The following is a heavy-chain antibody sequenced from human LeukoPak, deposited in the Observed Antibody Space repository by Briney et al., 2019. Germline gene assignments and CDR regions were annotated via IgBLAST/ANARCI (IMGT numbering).Heavy chain of an antibody. V-gene: IGHV3-21*05. CDR1: GFTFSSYD. D-gene: IGHD5-24*01. Sequence: GGSLRLSCAASGFTFSSYDMNWVRQAPGKGLEWVSYISSSSHYTNYADSVKGRFTLSRDNPKSSLYLQMDSLRAEDTAVYYCARGEMATIIPDYWGQGTLVTVSS. CDR2: ISSSSHYT. CDR3: ARGEMATIIPDY. J-gene: IGHJ4*02.